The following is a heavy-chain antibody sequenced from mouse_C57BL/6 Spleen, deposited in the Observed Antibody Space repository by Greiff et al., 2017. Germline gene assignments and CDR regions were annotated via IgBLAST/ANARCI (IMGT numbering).Heavy chain of an antibody. CDR1: GFTFSSYA. Sequence: EVHLVESGGGLVKPGGSLKLSCAASGFTFSSYAMSWVRQTPEKRLEWVATISDGGSYTYYPDNVKGRFTISRDNAKNNLYLQMSHLKSEDTAMYYCARDQGSTMVTTGFPYWGQGTLVTVSA. V-gene: IGHV5-4*01. D-gene: IGHD2-2*01. CDR2: ISDGGSYT. J-gene: IGHJ3*01. CDR3: ARDQGSTMVTTGFPY.